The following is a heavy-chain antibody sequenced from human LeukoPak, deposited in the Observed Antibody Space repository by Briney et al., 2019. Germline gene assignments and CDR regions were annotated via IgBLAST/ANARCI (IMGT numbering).Heavy chain of an antibody. CDR2: IYYSGST. J-gene: IGHJ5*02. Sequence: SETLSLTCTDSGGSISSRSYYWGWIRQPPGKGLEWIGSIYYSGSTYYNPSLKSRVTISVDTSKNQFSLKLSSVTAADTAVYYCARPAGGYCSSTSCYNGSENWFDPWGQGTLVTVSS. CDR1: GGSISSRSYY. V-gene: IGHV4-39*01. CDR3: ARPAGGYCSSTSCYNGSENWFDP. D-gene: IGHD2-2*02.